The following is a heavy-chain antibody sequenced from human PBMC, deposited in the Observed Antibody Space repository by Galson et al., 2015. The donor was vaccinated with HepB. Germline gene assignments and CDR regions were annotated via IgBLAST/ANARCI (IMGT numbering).Heavy chain of an antibody. Sequence: SLRLSCAASGFIFSNAWMSWVRQAPGKGLEWVGRIKSKTDGGTTDYAAPVKGRFTISRDDSKNTLYLQMNSLKTEDTAVYYCTTDSRYDSSGYYPENFVDYWGQGTLVTVSS. D-gene: IGHD3-22*01. CDR2: IKSKTDGGTT. J-gene: IGHJ4*02. CDR3: TTDSRYDSSGYYPENFVDY. CDR1: GFIFSNAW. V-gene: IGHV3-15*01.